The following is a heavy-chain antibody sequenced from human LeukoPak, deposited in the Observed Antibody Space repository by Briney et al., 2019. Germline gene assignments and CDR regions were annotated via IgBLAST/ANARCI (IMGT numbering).Heavy chain of an antibody. CDR2: ISYDGSNK. CDR3: ARDGGGIAARPPGDY. D-gene: IGHD6-6*01. V-gene: IGHV3-30-3*01. CDR1: GFTFSSYA. Sequence: PGGSLRLSCAASGFTFSSYAMHWVRQAPGKGLEWVAVISYDGSNKYYADSVKGRFTISRDNSKNTLYLQMNSLRAEDTAAYYCARDGGGIAARPPGDYWGQGTLVTVSS. J-gene: IGHJ4*02.